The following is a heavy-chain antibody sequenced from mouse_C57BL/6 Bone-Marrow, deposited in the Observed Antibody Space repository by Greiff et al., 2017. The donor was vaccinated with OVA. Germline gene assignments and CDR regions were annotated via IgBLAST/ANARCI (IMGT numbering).Heavy chain of an antibody. D-gene: IGHD3-1*01. CDR2: IYPGSGNT. CDR3: ASRALRSPYFDY. Sequence: QVQLQQSGAELVRPGASVKLSCKASGYTFTDYYINWVKQRPGQGLEWIARIYPGSGNTYYNEKFKGKATLTAEKSSSTAYMQLSSLTSEDSAVYFCASRALRSPYFDYWGQGTTLTVSS. V-gene: IGHV1-76*01. CDR1: GYTFTDYY. J-gene: IGHJ2*01.